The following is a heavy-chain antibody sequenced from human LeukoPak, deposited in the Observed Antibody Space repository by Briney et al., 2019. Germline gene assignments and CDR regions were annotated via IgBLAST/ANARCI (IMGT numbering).Heavy chain of an antibody. J-gene: IGHJ4*02. V-gene: IGHV3-30*18. D-gene: IGHD6-13*01. Sequence: GGSLRLSCAASGFTFRTYGMHWVRQAPGKGLEWVAVISYDGSNQYYTDSVKGRFTISRDNSKNTLYLQMNSLRDDDTAVYYCAKGGSSWPRYYFDSWGQGTLVTVSS. CDR1: GFTFRTYG. CDR3: AKGGSSWPRYYFDS. CDR2: ISYDGSNQ.